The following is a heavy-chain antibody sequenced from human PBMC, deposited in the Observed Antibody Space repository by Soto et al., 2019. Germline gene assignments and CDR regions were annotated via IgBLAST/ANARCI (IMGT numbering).Heavy chain of an antibody. V-gene: IGHV3-7*03. CDR2: IKQDGREK. Sequence: EVQLLESGGILVHPGGSLRLSCAASGFTFSSYAMTWVRQAPGKGLERVANIKQDGREKYYVDSVKGRFTISRDNAKNSLYLQMNSLRAEDTAVYYCARGGGDGYNYWGQGTLVTVS. CDR1: GFTFSSYA. J-gene: IGHJ4*02. CDR3: ARGGGDGYNY. D-gene: IGHD3-16*01.